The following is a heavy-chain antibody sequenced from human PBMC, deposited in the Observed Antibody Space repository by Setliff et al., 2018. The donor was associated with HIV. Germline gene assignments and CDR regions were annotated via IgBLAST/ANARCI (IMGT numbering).Heavy chain of an antibody. V-gene: IGHV4-34*01. Sequence: ASETLSLTCGVYGGSFSGYYWSWIRQPPGKGLEWIGEINHSGSTNYNPSLKSRVTISVDTSKNHVSLRLNSVTAADTAVYYCARQGSWLDYWGQGTLVTVSS. CDR3: ARQGSWLDY. CDR1: GGSFSGYY. D-gene: IGHD2-15*01. J-gene: IGHJ4*02. CDR2: INHSGST.